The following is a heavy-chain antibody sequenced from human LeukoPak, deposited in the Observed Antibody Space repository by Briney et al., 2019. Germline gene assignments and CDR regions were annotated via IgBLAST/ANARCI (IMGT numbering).Heavy chain of an antibody. Sequence: GGSLRLSCAAPGFSFSSNWMGWVRQAPGKGLEWVAHIKRDGSQKYYLDSVKGRFTISRDNAKNSLYLQMNSPRVEDTAVYYCARVGLEVGGPNWFDPWGQGTLVTVSS. CDR2: IKRDGSQK. CDR1: GFSFSSNW. D-gene: IGHD1-1*01. V-gene: IGHV3-7*01. J-gene: IGHJ5*02. CDR3: ARVGLEVGGPNWFDP.